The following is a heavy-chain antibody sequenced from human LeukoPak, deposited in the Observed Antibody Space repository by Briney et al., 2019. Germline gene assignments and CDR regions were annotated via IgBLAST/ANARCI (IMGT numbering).Heavy chain of an antibody. V-gene: IGHV3-11*01. J-gene: IGHJ4*02. D-gene: IGHD3-16*01. Sequence: PGGSLRLSCAASGFTFSDYYMSWIRQAPGKGLEWVSYISSSGSTIYYADSVKGRFTISRDNAKNSLYLQINSLRAEDTAVYYCARDRRKLDYVWGLGHYFDYWGQGTLVTVSS. CDR2: ISSSGSTI. CDR3: ARDRRKLDYVWGLGHYFDY. CDR1: GFTFSDYY.